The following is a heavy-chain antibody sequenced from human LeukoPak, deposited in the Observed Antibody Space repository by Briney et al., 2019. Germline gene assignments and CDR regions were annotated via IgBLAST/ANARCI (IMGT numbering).Heavy chain of an antibody. CDR3: ARHEYSGSYYGLSWFDP. CDR1: GGSISSSGYY. CDR2: IYYSGST. J-gene: IGHJ5*02. Sequence: SETLSLTCTVSGGSISSSGYYWGWIRQPPGKGLEWIASIYYSGSTYYNPSLKSRVTISVDTSKNQLSLKLSSLTAAHTAVYYCARHEYSGSYYGLSWFDPWGQGTLVTVSS. V-gene: IGHV4-39*01. D-gene: IGHD1-26*01.